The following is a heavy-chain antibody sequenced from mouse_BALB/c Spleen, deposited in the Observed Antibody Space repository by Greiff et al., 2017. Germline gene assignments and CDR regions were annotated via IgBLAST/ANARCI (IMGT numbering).Heavy chain of an antibody. CDR1: GYTFTSYD. CDR2: IFPGDGST. CDR3: ARSRIYYYGSSYGRYFDV. J-gene: IGHJ1*01. D-gene: IGHD1-1*01. Sequence: QVQLQQSGAELVKPGASVKLSCKASGYTFTSYDINWVRQRPEQGLEWIGWIFPGDGSTKYNEKFKGKATLTTDKSSSTAYMQLSRLTSEDSAVYFCARSRIYYYGSSYGRYFDVWGAGTTVTVSS. V-gene: IGHV1S56*01.